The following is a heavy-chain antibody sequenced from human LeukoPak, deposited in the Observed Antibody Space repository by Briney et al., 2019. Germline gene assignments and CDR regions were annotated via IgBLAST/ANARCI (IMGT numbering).Heavy chain of an antibody. D-gene: IGHD3-10*01. V-gene: IGHV1-18*01. Sequence: ASVKVSCKASGGTFSSYAISWVRQAPGQGLEWMGWISAYNGNTNYAQKLQGRVTMTTDTSTSTAYMELRSLRSDDTAVYYCARDFATMVRGVMIYWGQGTLVTVSS. CDR2: ISAYNGNT. CDR1: GGTFSSYA. J-gene: IGHJ4*02. CDR3: ARDFATMVRGVMIY.